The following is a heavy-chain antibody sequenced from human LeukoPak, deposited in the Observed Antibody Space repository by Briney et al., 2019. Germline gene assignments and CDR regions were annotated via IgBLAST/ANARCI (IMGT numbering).Heavy chain of an antibody. J-gene: IGHJ6*02. CDR3: ARVRAYYDYVWGSYRYFYGMDV. CDR1: GYTFTGYY. D-gene: IGHD3-16*02. V-gene: IGHV1-2*02. CDR2: SNPNSGGT. Sequence: ASVKVSCKASGYTFTGYYMHWVRQAPGQGLEWMGWSNPNSGGTNYAQKFQGRVTMTRDTSISTAYMELSRLRSDDTAVYYCARVRAYYDYVWGSYRYFYGMDVWGQGTTVTVSS.